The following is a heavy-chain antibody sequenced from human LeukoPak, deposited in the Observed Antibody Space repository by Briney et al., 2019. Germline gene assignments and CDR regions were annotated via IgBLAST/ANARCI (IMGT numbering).Heavy chain of an antibody. CDR3: ARDADRFTSQPVDYGMDV. Sequence: GGSLRLSCAASGFTFSDYYMSWIRQAPGKGLEWVSYISSSGSTIYYADSVKGRFTISRDNAKNSLYLQMNSLRAEDTAVYYCARDADRFTSQPVDYGMDVWGQGTTVTVSS. D-gene: IGHD2-2*01. J-gene: IGHJ6*02. V-gene: IGHV3-11*01. CDR2: ISSSGSTI. CDR1: GFTFSDYY.